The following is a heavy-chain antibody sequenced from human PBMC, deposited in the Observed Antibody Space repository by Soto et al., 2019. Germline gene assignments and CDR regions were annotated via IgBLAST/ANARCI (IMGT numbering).Heavy chain of an antibody. CDR2: FDPEDGET. V-gene: IGHV1-24*01. Sequence: ASVKVSCKVSGYTLTELSMHWVRQAPGKGLEWMGGFDPEDGETIYAQKFQGRVTMTEDTSTDTAHMELSSLRSEDTAVYYCAAAVGAVALNWFDPWGQGTLVTVPS. D-gene: IGHD6-19*01. CDR3: AAAVGAVALNWFDP. J-gene: IGHJ5*02. CDR1: GYTLTELS.